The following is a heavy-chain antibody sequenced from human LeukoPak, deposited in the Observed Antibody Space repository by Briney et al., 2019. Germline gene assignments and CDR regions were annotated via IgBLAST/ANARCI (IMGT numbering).Heavy chain of an antibody. D-gene: IGHD1-14*01. Sequence: SKTLSLTCTVSGVTISSYDWSWIRQPPGKGLEWIGYIYYSGSTNYNPSLESRVTISVDTSKDQFSLKLSSVTAADTAVYYCARQPSFPREPLDAFDIWGQGTMVTVSS. J-gene: IGHJ3*02. V-gene: IGHV4-59*08. CDR3: ARQPSFPREPLDAFDI. CDR2: IYYSGST. CDR1: GVTISSYD.